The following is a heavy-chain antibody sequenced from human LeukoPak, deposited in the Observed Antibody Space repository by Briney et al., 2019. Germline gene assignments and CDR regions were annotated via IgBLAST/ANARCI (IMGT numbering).Heavy chain of an antibody. Sequence: SETLSLTCAVYGGSFNTYYWTGMRETPAKGLEWIGEIKHSGGTMYNPSLKSRVTMSVDTSMNQFSLKMHSVTAADTAIYYCARARAKWFGTVSDPWYFDSWSQGTLVTVSS. D-gene: IGHD3-10*01. V-gene: IGHV4-34*01. CDR2: IKHSGGT. CDR1: GGSFNTYY. J-gene: IGHJ4*02. CDR3: ARARAKWFGTVSDPWYFDS.